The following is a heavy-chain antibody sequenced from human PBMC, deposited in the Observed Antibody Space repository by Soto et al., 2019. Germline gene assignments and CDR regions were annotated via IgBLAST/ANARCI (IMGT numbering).Heavy chain of an antibody. D-gene: IGHD2-15*01. CDR1: GFTFDDYA. CDR3: VRTVVVVAAKYFDY. Sequence: GGSLRLSCAASGFTFDDYAMHWVRQAPGKGLEWVSGISWNSGSIGYADSVKGRFTISRDNAKNSLYLQMNSLRAEDTALYYCVRTVVVVAAKYFDYWGQGTLVTVSS. V-gene: IGHV3-9*01. J-gene: IGHJ4*02. CDR2: ISWNSGSI.